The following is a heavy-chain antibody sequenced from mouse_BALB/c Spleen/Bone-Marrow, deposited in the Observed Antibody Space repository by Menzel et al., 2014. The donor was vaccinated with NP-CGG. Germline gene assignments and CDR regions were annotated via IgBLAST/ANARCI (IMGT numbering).Heavy chain of an antibody. J-gene: IGHJ4*01. V-gene: IGHV10-1*02. D-gene: IGHD2-12*01. CDR1: GFTFNIYA. CDR3: VRHSYHDNSLDD. Sequence: EVKLVESGGGLVQPKGSLKLSCAASGFTFNIYAMNWVRQAPGKGLEWVARIRSQSKNYATYYADSVKDRFTISRDDSQSVLHLQVNSLKTEDTAMYYCVRHSYHDNSLDDWGQGISVIVSS. CDR2: IRSQSKNYAT.